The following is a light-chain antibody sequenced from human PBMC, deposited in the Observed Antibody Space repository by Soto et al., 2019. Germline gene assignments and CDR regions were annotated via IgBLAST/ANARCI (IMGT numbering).Light chain of an antibody. CDR3: CSYAGTNTYL. Sequence: QSALTQPASVSGSPGQSFTISCTGTSSDVVFYNLVSWYQQHPGKAPKLMIYEGSKRPSGVSTRFSGSKSGNTASLTISGLQAEDEADYYCCSYAGTNTYLFGTATKLTVL. V-gene: IGLV2-23*01. J-gene: IGLJ1*01. CDR1: SSDVVFYNL. CDR2: EGS.